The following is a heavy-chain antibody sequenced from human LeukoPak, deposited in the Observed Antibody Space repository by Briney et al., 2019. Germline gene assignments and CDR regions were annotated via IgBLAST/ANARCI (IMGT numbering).Heavy chain of an antibody. J-gene: IGHJ2*01. Sequence: SETLSLTCTVSGGSISSYYWSWLRQPPGKGLEWIGYIYYSGCTNYNRPLKSRVTISEDTSKNQFSLKLSSVTAADTAVYYCARQGGGFWYFDLWGRGTLVTVSS. CDR2: IYYSGCT. CDR3: ARQGGGFWYFDL. CDR1: GGSISSYY. D-gene: IGHD6-25*01. V-gene: IGHV4-59*08.